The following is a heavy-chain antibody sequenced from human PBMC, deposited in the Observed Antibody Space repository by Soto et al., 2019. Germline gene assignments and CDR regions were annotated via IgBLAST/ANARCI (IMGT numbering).Heavy chain of an antibody. J-gene: IGHJ4*02. V-gene: IGHV6-1*01. CDR2: TYYRSKWYD. CDR1: VDSVSGHDAV. CDR3: ARENTMVRGVINPLDY. Sequence: SQTLSLTCAISVDSVSGHDAVWNWIRQSPSRGLEWLGRTYYRSKWYDDYAVSVKSRITINPDTSKNQFSLHLNSVTPEDTAVYYCARENTMVRGVINPLDYWGQGTLVTVSS. D-gene: IGHD3-10*01.